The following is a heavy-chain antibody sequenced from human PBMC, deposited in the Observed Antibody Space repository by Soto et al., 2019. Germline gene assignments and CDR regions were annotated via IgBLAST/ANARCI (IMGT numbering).Heavy chain of an antibody. CDR2: IYPGDSDT. CDR1: GYSFTSYW. J-gene: IGHJ3*02. V-gene: IGHV5-51*01. D-gene: IGHD4-17*01. CDR3: ARRAGTVTTVYAFDI. Sequence: GESLKISCKGSGYSFTSYWIGWVRQMPGKGLEWMGIIYPGDSDTRYSPSFQGQVTISADKSISTAYLQWSSLKASDTAMYYCARRAGTVTTVYAFDIWGQGTMVTVSS.